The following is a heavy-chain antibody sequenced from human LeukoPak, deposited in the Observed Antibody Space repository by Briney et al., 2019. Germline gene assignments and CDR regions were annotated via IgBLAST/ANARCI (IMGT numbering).Heavy chain of an antibody. D-gene: IGHD1-14*01. CDR1: GFTFSNYW. J-gene: IGHJ4*02. CDR3: ARRNQADDY. Sequence: GGSLRLSCTASGFTFSNYWMHWVRQVPGKGLVWVSRINTGGSSTTYADSVKGRFTISRDNAKNMLYLQMNSLRVEDTAVYYCARRNQADDYWGQGTLVTVSS. CDR2: INTGGSST. V-gene: IGHV3-74*01.